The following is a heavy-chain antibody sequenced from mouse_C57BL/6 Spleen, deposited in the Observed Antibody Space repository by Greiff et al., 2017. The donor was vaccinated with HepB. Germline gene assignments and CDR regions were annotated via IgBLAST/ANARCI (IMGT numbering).Heavy chain of an antibody. CDR3: ARDPYYYGSSYEDYFDY. D-gene: IGHD1-1*01. Sequence: EVKLMESGPGLVKPSQSLSLTCSVTGYSITSGYYWNWIRQFPGNKLEWMGYISYDGSNNYNPSLKNRISITRDTSKNQFFLKLNSVTTEDTASYYRARDPYYYGSSYEDYFDYWGQGTTLTVSS. CDR1: GYSITSGYY. J-gene: IGHJ2*01. CDR2: ISYDGSN. V-gene: IGHV3-6*01.